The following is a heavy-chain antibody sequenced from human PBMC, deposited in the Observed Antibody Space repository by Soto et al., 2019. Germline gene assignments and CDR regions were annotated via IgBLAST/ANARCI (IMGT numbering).Heavy chain of an antibody. D-gene: IGHD6-13*01. CDR2: IYYSGST. CDR1: GGSISSYY. Sequence: QVQLQESGPGLVKPSETLSLTCTVSGGSISSYYWSWIRQPPGKGLEWIGYIYYSGSTNYNPSLKRRGTISVDTSKNQFSLKLSSVTAADTAVYYGASDPTGIAAAFDYWGQGTLVTVSS. J-gene: IGHJ4*02. V-gene: IGHV4-59*01. CDR3: ASDPTGIAAAFDY.